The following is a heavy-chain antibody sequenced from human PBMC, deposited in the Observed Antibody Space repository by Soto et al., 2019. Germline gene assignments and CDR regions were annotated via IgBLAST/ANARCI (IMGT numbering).Heavy chain of an antibody. CDR2: ISYDGSNK. CDR1: GFTFSSYA. CDR3: ARGCVARDAFEI. V-gene: IGHV3-30-3*01. J-gene: IGHJ3*02. Sequence: QVQLVESGGGVVQPGRSLRLSCAASGFTFSSYAMRWVRQAPGKGLEWVAVISYDGSNKYYADSVKGRFTISRDNSKNTPYLQINSLRADDTAVYYCARGCVARDAFEIWGQGTMVNVSS.